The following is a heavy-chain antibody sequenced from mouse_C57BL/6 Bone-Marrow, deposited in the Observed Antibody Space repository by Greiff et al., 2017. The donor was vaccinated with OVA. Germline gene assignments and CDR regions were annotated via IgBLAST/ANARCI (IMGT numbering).Heavy chain of an antibody. CDR1: GYTFTSYG. J-gene: IGHJ4*01. CDR3: ARGNWAYYAMDY. Sequence: QVQLQQSGAELARPGASVKLSCKASGYTFTSYGISWVKQRTGQGLEWIGEIYPRSGNTYYNEKFKGKATLTADKSSSTAYMELRSLTSEAAAVYFCARGNWAYYAMDYWGQGTSVTVSS. CDR2: IYPRSGNT. V-gene: IGHV1-81*01.